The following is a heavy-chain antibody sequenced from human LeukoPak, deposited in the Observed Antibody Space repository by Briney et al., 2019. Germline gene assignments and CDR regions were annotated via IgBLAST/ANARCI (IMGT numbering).Heavy chain of an antibody. CDR2: ISGSGGST. CDR3: AKDAPEPYDILTGYYNGGYYFDY. CDR1: GFTFSSYA. D-gene: IGHD3-9*01. V-gene: IGHV3-23*01. Sequence: PGGSLRLSCAASGFTFSSYAMSWVRQAPGKGLEWVSAISGSGGSTYYADSVKGRFTISRDNSKSTLYLQMNSLRAEDTAVYYCAKDAPEPYDILTGYYNGGYYFDYWGQGTLVTVSS. J-gene: IGHJ4*02.